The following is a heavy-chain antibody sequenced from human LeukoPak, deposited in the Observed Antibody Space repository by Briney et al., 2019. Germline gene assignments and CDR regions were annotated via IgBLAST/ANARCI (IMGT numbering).Heavy chain of an antibody. Sequence: SETLSLTCTVSGASISSYFWTWIRQSPGKGLEWIGYISNIGSTNYNPSLKSRVTISGDTSKNQFSLKLSSVTAADTAVYYCTRDRSALDTWGQGTLVTVSS. J-gene: IGHJ3*02. V-gene: IGHV4-59*01. CDR1: GASISSYF. CDR2: ISNIGST. CDR3: TRDRSALDT.